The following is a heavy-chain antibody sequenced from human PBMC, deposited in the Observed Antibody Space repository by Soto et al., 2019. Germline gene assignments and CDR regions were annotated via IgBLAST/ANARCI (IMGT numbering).Heavy chain of an antibody. V-gene: IGHV2-5*01. CDR1: GFSLSTSGVG. D-gene: IGHD3-10*01. CDR3: AHSRLTGILWFGPNAWYFDY. J-gene: IGHJ4*02. CDR2: IYWNDDK. Sequence: SGPTLVNPTQTLTLTCTFSGFSLSTSGVGVGWIRQPPGKALEWLALIYWNDDKRYSPSLKSRLTITKDTSKNQVVLTMTNMDPVDTATYYCAHSRLTGILWFGPNAWYFDYWGQGTLVTVSS.